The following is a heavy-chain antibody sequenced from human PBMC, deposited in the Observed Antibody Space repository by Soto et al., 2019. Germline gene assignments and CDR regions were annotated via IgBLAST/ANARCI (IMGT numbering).Heavy chain of an antibody. CDR2: TYYRSRWYH. Sequence: PSQTLSLTCAISGDSVSSTTSAWNWIRQSLSRGLEWLGRTYYRSRWYHDYAVSVRSRVIINPDTSNNQFSLHLNSVTPEDTAVYYCARDPGYFYGMDVWGQATTVTVSS. V-gene: IGHV6-1*01. J-gene: IGHJ6*02. CDR1: GDSVSSTTSA. CDR3: ARDPGYFYGMDV.